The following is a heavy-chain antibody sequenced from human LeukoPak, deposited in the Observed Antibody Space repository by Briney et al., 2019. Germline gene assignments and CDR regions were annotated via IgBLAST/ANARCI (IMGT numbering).Heavy chain of an antibody. D-gene: IGHD1-14*01. CDR2: IYPGDSDT. CDR3: ARIILTKNPDAFDI. Sequence: GESLKISCKGFGYSFTSYWIGWVRQMPGKGLECMGIIYPGDSDTRYSPSFQGQVTISADKSISTAYLQWSSLKASDTAMYYCARIILTKNPDAFDIWGQGTMVTVSS. CDR1: GYSFTSYW. J-gene: IGHJ3*02. V-gene: IGHV5-51*01.